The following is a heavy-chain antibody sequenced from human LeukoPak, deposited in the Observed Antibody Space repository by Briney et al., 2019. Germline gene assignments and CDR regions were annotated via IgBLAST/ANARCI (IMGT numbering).Heavy chain of an antibody. D-gene: IGHD3-10*01. CDR3: ARVGLLWFGESPHGGFDI. CDR2: INTNTGNP. Sequence: ASVKVSCKASGDTFTSYGITWVRQAPGQGLEWMGWINTNTGNPTYAQGFTGRFVFSLDTSVSTAYLQISSLKAEDTAVYYCARVGLLWFGESPHGGFDIWGQGTMVTVSS. J-gene: IGHJ3*02. V-gene: IGHV7-4-1*02. CDR1: GDTFTSYG.